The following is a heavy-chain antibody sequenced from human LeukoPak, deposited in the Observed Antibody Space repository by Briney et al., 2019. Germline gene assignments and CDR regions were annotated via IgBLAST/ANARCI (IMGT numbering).Heavy chain of an antibody. CDR3: ARDLAGFGGYSYGMVDY. D-gene: IGHD5-18*01. J-gene: IGHJ4*02. CDR2: TYYRSNWYN. Sequence: SQTLSLTCALSGDSVSSNSATWHWIRQSPSRGLEWLVRTYYRSNWYNEYALSVKSRITINPDTSKNQFSLQLTSVTPEDTAVDYCARDLAGFGGYSYGMVDYWGQGTLVTVSS. CDR1: GDSVSSNSAT. V-gene: IGHV6-1*01.